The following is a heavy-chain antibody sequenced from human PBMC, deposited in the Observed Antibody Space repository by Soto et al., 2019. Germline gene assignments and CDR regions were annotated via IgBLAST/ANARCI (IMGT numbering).Heavy chain of an antibody. J-gene: IGHJ6*02. V-gene: IGHV1-69*06. CDR2: IIPIFGTA. Sequence: QVQLVQSGAEVRKPGSSVKVSCKASGGTFSRHAISWVRQAPGQGLEWMGGIIPIFGTANYAQKFQGRVTITADKSTSTAYMELSSLRSEDTAVYYCARITVADYGMDVWGQGTTVTVSS. CDR3: ARITVADYGMDV. CDR1: GGTFSRHA. D-gene: IGHD4-17*01.